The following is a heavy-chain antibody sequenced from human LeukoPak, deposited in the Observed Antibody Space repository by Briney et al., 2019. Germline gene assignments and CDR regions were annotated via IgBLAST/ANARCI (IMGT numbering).Heavy chain of an antibody. D-gene: IGHD3-10*01. J-gene: IGHJ3*02. Sequence: SETLSLTCAVFGGSFSGYSWSWIRQPPGKGLEWIGEINHSGSTNYNPSPKSRVTISADTSKNQFSLKLSSVTAADTAVYYCARISALLWPPGRGFDIWGQGTMVTVSS. CDR1: GGSFSGYS. V-gene: IGHV4-34*01. CDR3: ARISALLWPPGRGFDI. CDR2: INHSGST.